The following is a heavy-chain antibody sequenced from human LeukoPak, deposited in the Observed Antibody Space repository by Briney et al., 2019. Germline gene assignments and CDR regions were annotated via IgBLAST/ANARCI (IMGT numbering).Heavy chain of an antibody. CDR2: IYYSTTT. CDR1: DGSINSTY. CDR3: ARLAGGATGPLDI. J-gene: IGHJ3*02. Sequence: SETLSLTCTVSDGSINSTYWSWIRQPPGKGLEWIGYIYYSTTTNYNPSLKSRLTISVDTSRNQLSLKVRSVTAADTAVYYCARLAGGATGPLDIWGQGTMVTVSS. D-gene: IGHD3-10*01. V-gene: IGHV4-59*08.